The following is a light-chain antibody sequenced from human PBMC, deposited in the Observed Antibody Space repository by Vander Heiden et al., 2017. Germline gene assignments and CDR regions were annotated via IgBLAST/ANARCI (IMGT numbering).Light chain of an antibody. Sequence: QSVLTQPPSLSGAPGPRGTISCTGSSANIGAGYDVHWYQQLPGTAPKLLVYGNSNRPAGVPDRFSGSKSGTSASLAITGLQAEDEADYYCQSYDSSLSVLFGGGTKLTVL. CDR1: SANIGAGYD. V-gene: IGLV1-40*01. J-gene: IGLJ2*01. CDR3: QSYDSSLSVL. CDR2: GNS.